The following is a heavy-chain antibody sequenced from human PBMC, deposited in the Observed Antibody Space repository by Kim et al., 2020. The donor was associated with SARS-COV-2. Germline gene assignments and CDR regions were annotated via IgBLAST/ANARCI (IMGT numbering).Heavy chain of an antibody. CDR3: ASRIAAAGPYYYYGMDV. Sequence: GESLKISCKGSGYSFTSYWISWVRQMPGKGLEWIGRFDPSDSYTNYSPSFQGHVTISADKSISTAYLQWSSLKASDTAMYYCASRIAAAGPYYYYGMDVWGQGTTVTVSS. CDR2: FDPSDSYT. D-gene: IGHD6-13*01. J-gene: IGHJ6*02. V-gene: IGHV5-10-1*01. CDR1: GYSFTSYW.